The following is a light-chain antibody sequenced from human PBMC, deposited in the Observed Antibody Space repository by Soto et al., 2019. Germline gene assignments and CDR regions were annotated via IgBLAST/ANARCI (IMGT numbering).Light chain of an antibody. J-gene: IGKJ1*01. CDR3: QHYNDFSWS. V-gene: IGKV1-5*03. CDR1: QSISIL. Sequence: DIHLTQSPSTLSASVGDRVTITCRASQSISILLAWYPQKPGKAPNLLIYATSTLETGVSSRFSGSGSGTEFSLTISSLQPDDSATYYCQHYNDFSWSFGQGTKVEIK. CDR2: ATS.